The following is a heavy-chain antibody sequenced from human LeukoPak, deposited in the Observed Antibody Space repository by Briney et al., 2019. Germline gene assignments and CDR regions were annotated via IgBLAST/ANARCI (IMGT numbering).Heavy chain of an antibody. Sequence: GGSLSHSCAASGFTFSLFSISWVRQAPGKGLEWVSYISTGSDVIYYADSVRGRFSISRDDASNSVSLQMNSLRADDTAVYYCARDVGYCSGGSCYRWFASWGQGTLVTVSS. V-gene: IGHV3-48*01. D-gene: IGHD2-15*01. J-gene: IGHJ5*01. CDR1: GFTFSLFS. CDR3: ARDVGYCSGGSCYRWFAS. CDR2: ISTGSDVI.